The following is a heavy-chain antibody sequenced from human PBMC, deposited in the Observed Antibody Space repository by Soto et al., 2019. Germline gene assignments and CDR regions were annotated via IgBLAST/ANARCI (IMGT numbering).Heavy chain of an antibody. CDR3: ARVSWREKYGMDV. V-gene: IGHV3-11*01. J-gene: IGHJ6*02. Sequence: TGGSLRLSCAASGFTFSDSYMSWIRQAPGKGLEWISYITFSGNIVYYADSLKGRFTISRDNAKNSLYLQMNRLRAEDTAVYYCARVSWREKYGMDVWGQGTTVTVSS. CDR1: GFTFSDSY. CDR2: ITFSGNIV.